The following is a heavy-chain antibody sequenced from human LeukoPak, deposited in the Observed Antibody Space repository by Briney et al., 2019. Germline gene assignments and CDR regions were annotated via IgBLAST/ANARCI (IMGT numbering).Heavy chain of an antibody. CDR2: IYYSGST. J-gene: IGHJ4*02. CDR1: GGSISSYY. D-gene: IGHD3-9*01. Sequence: SETLSLTCTVSGGSISSYYWSRIRQPPGKGLEWIGYIYYSGSTNYNPSLKSRVTISVDTSKNQFSLKLSSVTAADTAVYYCAGLYYDILTGYTSSFDYWGQGTLVTVSS. CDR3: AGLYYDILTGYTSSFDY. V-gene: IGHV4-59*01.